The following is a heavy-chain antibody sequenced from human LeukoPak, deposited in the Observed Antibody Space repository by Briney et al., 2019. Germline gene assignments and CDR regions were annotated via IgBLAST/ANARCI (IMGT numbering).Heavy chain of an antibody. V-gene: IGHV1-69*01. Sequence: ASVTVSCKASGGTFSSYAISWVRQAPGQGLEWMGGIIPIFGTANYAQKFQGRVTITADESTSTACMELSSLRSEDTAVYYCARDPDTAMGGAAFDIWGQGTMVTVSS. CDR1: GGTFSSYA. CDR2: IIPIFGTA. CDR3: ARDPDTAMGGAAFDI. J-gene: IGHJ3*02. D-gene: IGHD5-18*01.